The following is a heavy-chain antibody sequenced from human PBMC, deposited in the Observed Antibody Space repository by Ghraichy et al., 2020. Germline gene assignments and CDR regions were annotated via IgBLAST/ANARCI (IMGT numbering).Heavy chain of an antibody. J-gene: IGHJ4*02. CDR1: GFTFSNYG. V-gene: IGHV3-23*01. D-gene: IGHD1-14*01. Sequence: GGSLRLSCAASGFTFSNYGMNWVRQAPGKGLEWVSVVSGSDSSKYYADSVKGRFTISRDNAKNTLYLQMNSLRVEDTAVYYCAREPTGSPLDNWGRGPLGAVSS. CDR3: AREPTGSPLDN. CDR2: VSGSDSSK.